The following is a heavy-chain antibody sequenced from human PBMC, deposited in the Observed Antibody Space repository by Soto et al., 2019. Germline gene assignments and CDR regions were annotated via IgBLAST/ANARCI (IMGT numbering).Heavy chain of an antibody. CDR2: ISWDGGST. Sequence: GGSLRLSCAASGFTVSSNYMSWVRQAPGKGLEWVSLISWDGGSTYYADSVKGRFTISRDNSKNSLYLQMNSLRTEDTALYYCAKDDSIRVRETYYYDSSGYYVEAGYGMDVWGQGTTVTVSS. D-gene: IGHD3-22*01. CDR3: AKDDSIRVRETYYYDSSGYYVEAGYGMDV. CDR1: GFTVSSNY. J-gene: IGHJ6*02. V-gene: IGHV3-43*01.